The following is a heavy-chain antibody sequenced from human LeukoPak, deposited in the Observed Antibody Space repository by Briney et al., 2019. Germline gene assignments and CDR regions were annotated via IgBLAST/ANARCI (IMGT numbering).Heavy chain of an antibody. Sequence: SVNVSCTASGYTFTSYYMHWVRHPPGQGHELMGIINPSGGSTSYGQTFQDRLTMTRDTSTSTVYMELISLRSDEKAVYYCASDYGGNTFDCWGQGSLVTVSS. CDR1: GYTFTSYY. D-gene: IGHD4-23*01. CDR3: ASDYGGNTFDC. CDR2: INPSGGST. V-gene: IGHV1-46*01. J-gene: IGHJ4*02.